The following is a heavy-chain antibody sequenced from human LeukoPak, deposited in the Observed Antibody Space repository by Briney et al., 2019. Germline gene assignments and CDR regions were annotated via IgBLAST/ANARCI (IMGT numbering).Heavy chain of an antibody. CDR3: AKDRGRYYDSSGYYWGYYFDS. D-gene: IGHD3-22*01. J-gene: IGHJ4*02. V-gene: IGHV3-23*01. Sequence: GGSLRLSCAASGFTFSTYAVNWVRQAPGKGLEWVSTISGSGGSTYYADSVKGRFTVSRDNSKNTLYLEMSSLRAEDTAVYYCAKDRGRYYDSSGYYWGYYFDSWGQGILVTVST. CDR2: ISGSGGST. CDR1: GFTFSTYA.